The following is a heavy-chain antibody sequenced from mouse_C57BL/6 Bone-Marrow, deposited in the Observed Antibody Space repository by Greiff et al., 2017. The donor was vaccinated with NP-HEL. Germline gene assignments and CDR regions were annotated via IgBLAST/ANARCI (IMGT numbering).Heavy chain of an antibody. V-gene: IGHV1-61*01. CDR2: IYPSDSET. CDR3: ARSPIQLPYAMDY. D-gene: IGHD4-1*02. CDR1: GYTFTSYW. J-gene: IGHJ4*01. Sequence: QVQLQQPGAELVRPGSSVKLSCKASGYTFTSYWMDWVKQRHGQGLEWIGNIYPSDSETQYNQKFKDKATLTVDKSSSTAYMQLSSLTSEDSAVYYCARSPIQLPYAMDYWGQGTSVTVSS.